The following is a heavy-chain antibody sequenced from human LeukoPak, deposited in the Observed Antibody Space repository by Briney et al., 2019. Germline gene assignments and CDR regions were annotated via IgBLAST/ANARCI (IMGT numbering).Heavy chain of an antibody. CDR2: IYSGDSDT. CDR1: GYSFTSYW. D-gene: IGHD6-19*01. Sequence: GESLKISCKGSGYSFTSYWIGWVRQMPGKGLEWMGIIYSGDSDTRYSPFFQGQVTISADKSISTAYLQWSSLKASDTAMYYCARQGGQWLVQYNWFDPWGQGTLVTVSS. V-gene: IGHV5-51*01. J-gene: IGHJ5*02. CDR3: ARQGGQWLVQYNWFDP.